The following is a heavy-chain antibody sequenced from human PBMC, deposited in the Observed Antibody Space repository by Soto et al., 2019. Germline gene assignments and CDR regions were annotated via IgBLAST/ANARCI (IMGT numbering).Heavy chain of an antibody. CDR2: IDRSDDK. CDR1: GFSLSTTVMC. V-gene: IGHV2-70*01. J-gene: IGHJ6*02. D-gene: IGHD6-13*01. Sequence: GPTLVNPTQTLTLTCSFSGFSLSTTVMCVSWIRQPPGKALEWLALIDRSDDKYYNTSLKTRLTISKDTSKNQVVLTMTNMDPVDTATYYCARMTAAGIFYYYGMDVWGQGTTVTVSS. CDR3: ARMTAAGIFYYYGMDV.